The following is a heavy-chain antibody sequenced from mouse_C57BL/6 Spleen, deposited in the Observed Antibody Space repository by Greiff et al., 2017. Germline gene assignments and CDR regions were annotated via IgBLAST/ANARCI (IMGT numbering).Heavy chain of an antibody. J-gene: IGHJ2*01. CDR2: IYPRRGNT. CDR3: ARSGRGGGNYGDY. D-gene: IGHD2-1*01. Sequence: QVQLQQSGAELARPGASVKLSCKASGYTFTSYGISWVKQRTGQGLEWIGEIYPRRGNTYYNEKFKGKATLTADKSSSTAYMELRSLTSEDSAVYFCARSGRGGGNYGDYWGQGTTLTVSS. CDR1: GYTFTSYG. V-gene: IGHV1-81*01.